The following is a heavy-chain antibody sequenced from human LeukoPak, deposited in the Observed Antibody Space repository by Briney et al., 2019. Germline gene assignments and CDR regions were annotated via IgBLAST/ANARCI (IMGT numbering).Heavy chain of an antibody. J-gene: IGHJ4*02. V-gene: IGHV1-2*02. CDR1: GYTFTDYY. CDR2: INPKSGGT. CDR3: ARVGQTDY. Sequence: EASVKVSCKASGYTFTDYYIHWVRQALGQGLEWMGWINPKSGGTNYPQRFQGRLTLTRDTSISTAYMELSSLTSDDTAMYFCARVGQTDYWGQGTLVTVSS.